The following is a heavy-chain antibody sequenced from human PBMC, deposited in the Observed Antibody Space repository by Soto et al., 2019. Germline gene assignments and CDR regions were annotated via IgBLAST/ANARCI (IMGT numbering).Heavy chain of an antibody. D-gene: IGHD4-4*01. V-gene: IGHV3-33*01. CDR1: GFTFSSYG. CDR3: ARDLGNSNYPYYYYYYGMDV. CDR2: IWYDGSNK. Sequence: QVQLVESGGGVVQPGRSLRLSCAASGFTFSSYGMHWVRQAPGKGLEWVAVIWYDGSNKYYADSVKGRFTISRDNSKNTLYLQMNSLRAEDTAVYYCARDLGNSNYPYYYYYYGMDVWGQGTTVTVSS. J-gene: IGHJ6*02.